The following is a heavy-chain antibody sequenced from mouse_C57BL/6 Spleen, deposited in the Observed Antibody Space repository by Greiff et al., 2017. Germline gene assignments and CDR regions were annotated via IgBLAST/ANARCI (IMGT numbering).Heavy chain of an antibody. J-gene: IGHJ2*01. V-gene: IGHV1-82*01. CDR3: ASFRYYGSSYYFDY. CDR1: GYAFSSSW. Sequence: VKLQQSGPELVKPGASVKISCKASGYAFSSSWMNWVKQRPGKGLEWIGRIDPGDGDTNYNGKFKGKATLTADKSSRTACMQLSSLTSEDSSVYFCASFRYYGSSYYFDYWGQGTTLTVSS. D-gene: IGHD1-1*01. CDR2: IDPGDGDT.